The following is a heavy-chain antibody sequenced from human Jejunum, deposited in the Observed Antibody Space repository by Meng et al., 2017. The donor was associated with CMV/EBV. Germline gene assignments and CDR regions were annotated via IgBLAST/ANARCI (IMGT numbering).Heavy chain of an antibody. J-gene: IGHJ4*02. V-gene: IGHV1-2*02. CDR3: SSAPGDY. D-gene: IGHD1-14*01. CDR2: INPKTGGT. Sequence: SVKVSCKASGYSFSDYDMKWVRQAPGQGLEWMGWINPKTGGTDYAQKFQGRVTLTRDTSITTVYMELSNMKSDDSAVYYCSSAPGDYWGQGTLVTVSS. CDR1: GYSFSDYD.